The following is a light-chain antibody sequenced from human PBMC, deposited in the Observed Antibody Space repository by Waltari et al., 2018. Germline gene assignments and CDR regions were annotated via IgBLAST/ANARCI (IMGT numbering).Light chain of an antibody. CDR1: QSVSTN. CDR2: GAS. CDR3: QQYNNWPPYI. J-gene: IGKJ2*01. Sequence: TVITQPPTTLSLFPGAIATLSCRASQSVSTNLAWYQQRPGQAPRLLIYGASIRATGVPARFSGRGAGTEFTLTISSLQSEDVAVYYCQQYNNWPPYIFGQGSQLEI. V-gene: IGKV3-15*01.